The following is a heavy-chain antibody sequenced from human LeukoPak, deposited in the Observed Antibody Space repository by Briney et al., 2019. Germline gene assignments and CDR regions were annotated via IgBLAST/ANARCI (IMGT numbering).Heavy chain of an antibody. CDR1: GFTFDDYA. J-gene: IGHJ4*02. CDR3: AKGFTFGGSHEVYFDY. D-gene: IGHD2-15*01. CDR2: ISGDGGST. Sequence: GGSLRLSCAASGFTFDDYAMHWVRQAPGKGLEWVSLISGDGGSTYYADSVKGRFTISRDNSKNSLYLQMNSLRTEDTALYYCAKGFTFGGSHEVYFDYWGQGTLVTVSS. V-gene: IGHV3-43*02.